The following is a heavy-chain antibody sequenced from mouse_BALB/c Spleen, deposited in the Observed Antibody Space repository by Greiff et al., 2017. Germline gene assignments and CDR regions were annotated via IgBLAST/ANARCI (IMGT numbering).Heavy chain of an antibody. D-gene: IGHD2-3*01. CDR1: GYSITSDYA. J-gene: IGHJ3*01. CDR2: ISYSGST. V-gene: IGHV3-2*02. Sequence: EVQLQQSGPGLVKPSQSLSLTCTVTGYSITSDYAWNWIRQFPGNKLEWMGYISYSGSTSYNPSLKSRISITRDTSKNQFFLQLNSVTTEDTATYYCAKGPGYDLSWFAYWGQGTLVTVSA. CDR3: AKGPGYDLSWFAY.